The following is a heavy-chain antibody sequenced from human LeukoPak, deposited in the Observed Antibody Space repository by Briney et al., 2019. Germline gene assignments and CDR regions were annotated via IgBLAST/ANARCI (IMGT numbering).Heavy chain of an antibody. CDR1: GYTFTNYA. CDR2: ISAYNGNT. V-gene: IGHV1-18*01. D-gene: IGHD3-10*01. J-gene: IGHJ3*02. CDR3: ARGGSRSRRGDDAFDI. Sequence: ASVKVSCKASGYTFTNYAMNWVRQAPGQGLEWMGWISAYNGNTELAQKFQGRVTLATDASTSTAYVELRSLTSDDTAVYFCARGGSRSRRGDDAFDIWGQGTMVSVSS.